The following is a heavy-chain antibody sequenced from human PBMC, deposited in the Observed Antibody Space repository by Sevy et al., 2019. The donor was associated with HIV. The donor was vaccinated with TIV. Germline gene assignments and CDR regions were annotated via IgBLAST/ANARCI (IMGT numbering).Heavy chain of an antibody. CDR3: ARGAGSSWYSWFDP. V-gene: IGHV4-59*01. CDR1: GGSISSYY. J-gene: IGHJ5*02. Sequence: SETLSLTCTVSGGSISSYYWSWVRQPPGKGLEWIGYIYYSGSTNYNPSLKSRVTISVDTSKNQFSLKLSSVTAADTAVYYCARGAGSSWYSWFDPWGQGTLVTVSS. CDR2: IYYSGST. D-gene: IGHD6-13*01.